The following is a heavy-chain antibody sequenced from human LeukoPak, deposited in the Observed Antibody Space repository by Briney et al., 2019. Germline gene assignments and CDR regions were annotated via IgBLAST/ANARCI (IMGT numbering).Heavy chain of an antibody. CDR1: GFTFSSYG. V-gene: IGHV3-30*02. J-gene: IGHJ5*02. D-gene: IGHD3-3*01. Sequence: GGSLRLSCAASGFTFSSYGLHWVRHAPGKGLEWVAFIRYDGSNKYYADSVKGRFTISGDNSKNTLYLQMNSLRAEDTGVYYSAQVSYAFRSGCDMGGFMHFKSWGKGKLVTVSS. CDR3: AQVSYAFRSGCDMGGFMHFKS. CDR2: IRYDGSNK.